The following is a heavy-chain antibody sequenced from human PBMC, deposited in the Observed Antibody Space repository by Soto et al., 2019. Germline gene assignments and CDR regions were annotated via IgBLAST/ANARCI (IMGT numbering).Heavy chain of an antibody. V-gene: IGHV1-3*01. D-gene: IGHD6-13*01. CDR2: INAGNGNT. Sequence: QVQLVQSGAEVKKPGASVKVSCKASGYTFTSYAMHWVRQAPGQRLEWMGWINAGNGNTKYSQKFQGRVTITRDTSASTAYMELRSLRSEDTAVYYCARDGEYSSSWYGSYYYGMDVWGQGTTVTVSS. CDR1: GYTFTSYA. CDR3: ARDGEYSSSWYGSYYYGMDV. J-gene: IGHJ6*02.